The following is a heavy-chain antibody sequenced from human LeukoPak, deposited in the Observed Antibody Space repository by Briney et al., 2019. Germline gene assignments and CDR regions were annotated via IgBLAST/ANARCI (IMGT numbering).Heavy chain of an antibody. Sequence: SETLSLTCAVYGGSFSGYYWSWIRQPPGKGLEWIGEINHSGSTNYNPSLKSRVTISVDTSKNQFSLKLSSVTAADTAVYYCARWACGSGGDCHEFDYWGQGTLVTVSS. CDR3: ARWACGSGGDCHEFDY. V-gene: IGHV4-34*01. J-gene: IGHJ4*02. CDR2: INHSGST. D-gene: IGHD2-21*02. CDR1: GGSFSGYY.